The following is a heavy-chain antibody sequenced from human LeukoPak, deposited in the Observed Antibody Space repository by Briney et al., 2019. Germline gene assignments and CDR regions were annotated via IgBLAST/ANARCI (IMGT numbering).Heavy chain of an antibody. Sequence: PGGSLRLSCAASGFTFSSCSMNWVRQAPGKGLEWVSYISSSSSTIYYADSVRGRSTISRDNAKNSLYLQMNSLRDEDTAVYYCERGYRSSSDDAFDIWGQGTMVTVSS. D-gene: IGHD6-13*01. V-gene: IGHV3-48*02. CDR2: ISSSSSTI. CDR1: GFTFSSCS. J-gene: IGHJ3*02. CDR3: ERGYRSSSDDAFDI.